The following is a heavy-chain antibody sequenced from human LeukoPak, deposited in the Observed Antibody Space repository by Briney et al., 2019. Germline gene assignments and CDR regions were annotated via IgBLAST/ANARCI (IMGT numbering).Heavy chain of an antibody. CDR3: ARDNGDSRFDY. CDR2: ISSSGSTI. Sequence: GGSLRLSCAASGFTFSSYEMNWVRQAPGKGLEWVSYISSSGSTIYYADSVKGRFTISRDNAKNSLYLQMNSLGAEDTAVYYCARDNGDSRFDYWGQGTLVTVSS. V-gene: IGHV3-48*03. J-gene: IGHJ4*02. D-gene: IGHD4-17*01. CDR1: GFTFSSYE.